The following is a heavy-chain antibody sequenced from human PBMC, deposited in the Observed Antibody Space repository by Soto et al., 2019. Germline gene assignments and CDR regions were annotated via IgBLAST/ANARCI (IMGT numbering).Heavy chain of an antibody. Sequence: QVQLQESGPRLVKPSQTLSLTCTVSGGSITRGGYYWTWIRQHPGKGLEWIGYIYYSGSTYYNPSLKSRLTMSVDTSKNQFSLKLSSVTVADTAVYYCERVDSGGYAYFDYWGQGTLVTVSS. CDR1: GGSITRGGYY. J-gene: IGHJ4*02. D-gene: IGHD5-12*01. CDR2: IYYSGST. V-gene: IGHV4-31*03. CDR3: ERVDSGGYAYFDY.